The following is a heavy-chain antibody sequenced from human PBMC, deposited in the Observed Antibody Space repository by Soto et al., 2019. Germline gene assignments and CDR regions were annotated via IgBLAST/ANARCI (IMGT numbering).Heavy chain of an antibody. Sequence: EVQLLESGGGLVQPGGSLRLSCAPSGFTFNGYAMRWVRQAPGKGLEWVSAISGTGGRTYYADSEKGRFTISRDNSKYTLYLQMNTLRAEDTAVYYCAKDAAITMVRGGTRPSPDACDIWGQGTMVNV. CDR3: AKDAAITMVRGGTRPSPDACDI. CDR1: GFTFNGYA. J-gene: IGHJ3*02. CDR2: ISGTGGRT. D-gene: IGHD3-10*01. V-gene: IGHV3-23*01.